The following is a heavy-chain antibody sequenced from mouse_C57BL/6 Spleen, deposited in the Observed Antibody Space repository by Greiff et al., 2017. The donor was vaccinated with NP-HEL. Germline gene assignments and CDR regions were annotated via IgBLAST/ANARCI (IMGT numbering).Heavy chain of an antibody. J-gene: IGHJ4*01. CDR1: GFNIKDYY. Sequence: SGAELVRPGASVKLSCTASGFNIKDYYMHWVKQRPEQGLEWIGRIDPEDGDTEYAPKFQGKATMTADTSSNTAYLQLSSLTSEDTAVYYCTTGGKSIGNYDYYAMDYWGQGTSVTVSS. CDR2: IDPEDGDT. CDR3: TTGGKSIGNYDYYAMDY. D-gene: IGHD2-1*01. V-gene: IGHV14-1*01.